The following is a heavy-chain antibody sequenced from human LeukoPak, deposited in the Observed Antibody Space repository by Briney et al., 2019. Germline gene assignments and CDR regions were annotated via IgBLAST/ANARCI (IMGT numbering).Heavy chain of an antibody. CDR3: ARGGIAAEDAFDI. Sequence: PGGSLRLSCAASGFTFSSYWMSWVRQAPGKGLEWVVNIKQDGSEKYYVDSVKGRFTISRDNAKNSLYLQMNSLRAEDTAVYYCARGGIAAEDAFDIWGQGTMVTVSS. V-gene: IGHV3-7*01. D-gene: IGHD6-13*01. CDR2: IKQDGSEK. J-gene: IGHJ3*02. CDR1: GFTFSSYW.